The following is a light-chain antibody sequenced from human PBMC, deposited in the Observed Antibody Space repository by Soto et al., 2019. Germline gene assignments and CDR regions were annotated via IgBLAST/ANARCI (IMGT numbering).Light chain of an antibody. J-gene: IGLJ2*01. CDR1: SSDGGAYNY. V-gene: IGLV2-14*03. CDR3: TSYTISTTSVV. CDR2: DVS. Sequence: QSALTQPASVSGSPGQSITISCTGTSSDGGAYNYVSWYQQHPGKAPKLVIFDVSNRPSGVSNRFSGSKSGNTASLTISGLQAEDEADYYCTSYTISTTSVVFGGGTKVTVL.